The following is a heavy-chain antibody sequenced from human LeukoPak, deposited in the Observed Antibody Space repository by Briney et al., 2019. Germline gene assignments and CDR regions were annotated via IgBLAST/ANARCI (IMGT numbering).Heavy chain of an antibody. CDR1: GGSISSGGYY. D-gene: IGHD3-10*01. Sequence: PSETLSLTCTVSGGSISSGGYYWSWIRQHPGKGLEWIGYIYCSGSTNYNPSLKSRVTISVDTSKNQFSLKLSSVTAADTAVYYCASGGPGELLVDYWGQGTLVTVSS. CDR2: IYCSGST. J-gene: IGHJ4*02. CDR3: ASGGPGELLVDY. V-gene: IGHV4-61*08.